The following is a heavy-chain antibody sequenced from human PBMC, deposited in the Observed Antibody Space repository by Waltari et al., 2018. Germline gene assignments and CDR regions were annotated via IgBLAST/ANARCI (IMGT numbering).Heavy chain of an antibody. V-gene: IGHV1-2*04. CDR1: GYTFPGYY. D-gene: IGHD2-8*02. CDR3: ARDLTGGSYYDY. CDR2: INPNSGGK. Sequence: QVQLVQSGAEVKKPGASVKVSCKASGYTFPGYYMHWVRQAPGQGLEWMGWINPNSGGKNYAQKFQGWVTMTRDTSISTAYMELSRLRSDDTAVYYCARDLTGGSYYDYWGQGTLVTVSS. J-gene: IGHJ4*02.